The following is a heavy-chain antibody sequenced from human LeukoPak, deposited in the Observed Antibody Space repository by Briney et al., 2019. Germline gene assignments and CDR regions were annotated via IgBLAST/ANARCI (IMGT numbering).Heavy chain of an antibody. J-gene: IGHJ4*02. Sequence: SETLSLTCTVSGGSISSGGYYWSWIRQHPGKGLEWIGYIYYSGSTYYNPSLKSRVTISVDTSKNQFSLKLSSVTAADTAVYYCARGRGYYYDSSGPGYYFDYWGQGTLVTVSS. CDR2: IYYSGST. CDR1: GGSISSGGYY. CDR3: ARGRGYYYDSSGPGYYFDY. V-gene: IGHV4-31*03. D-gene: IGHD3-22*01.